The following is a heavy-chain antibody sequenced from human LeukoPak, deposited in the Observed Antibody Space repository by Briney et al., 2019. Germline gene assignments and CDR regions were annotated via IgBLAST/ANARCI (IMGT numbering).Heavy chain of an antibody. J-gene: IGHJ4*02. D-gene: IGHD2-15*01. CDR3: ARSSPWAHFDN. CDR2: MNPNTGYT. Sequence: ASVKVSCKASGYTFTSYDIIWVRQATGQGLEWMGWMNPNTGYTGYAHQFQGRITMTRNTAISTAYMDLSSLNSQDTAVYYCARSSPWAHFDNWGQGTLVSVSS. V-gene: IGHV1-8*01. CDR1: GYTFTSYD.